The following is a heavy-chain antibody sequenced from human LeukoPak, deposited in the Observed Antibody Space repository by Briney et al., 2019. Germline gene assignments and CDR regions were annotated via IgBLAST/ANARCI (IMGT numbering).Heavy chain of an antibody. CDR3: ARVKSYYFDTSDKDAFDI. D-gene: IGHD3-22*01. CDR1: GYTFTGYY. Sequence: ASVKVSCKASGYTFTGYYMHWVRQAPGQGLEWMGWINPNSGGTNYAQKFQGRVTMTRDTSTSTVYMELSSLRSEDTAVYYCARVKSYYFDTSDKDAFDIWGQGTMVTVSS. V-gene: IGHV1-2*02. CDR2: INPNSGGT. J-gene: IGHJ3*02.